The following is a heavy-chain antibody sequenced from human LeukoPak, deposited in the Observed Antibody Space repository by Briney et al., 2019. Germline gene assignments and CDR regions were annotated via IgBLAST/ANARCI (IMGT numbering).Heavy chain of an antibody. CDR2: IRYNGNNQ. Sequence: GGSLRLPCAASGFTFNNYGMHWVRQAPGKGLEWVAFIRYNGNNQYYADSVKGRFTISRDNSKNTLYLQMNSLKGDDTAVYYCAKDSAFYYIDVWGKGTTVIISS. D-gene: IGHD3-10*01. CDR1: GFTFNNYG. CDR3: AKDSAFYYIDV. J-gene: IGHJ6*03. V-gene: IGHV3-30*02.